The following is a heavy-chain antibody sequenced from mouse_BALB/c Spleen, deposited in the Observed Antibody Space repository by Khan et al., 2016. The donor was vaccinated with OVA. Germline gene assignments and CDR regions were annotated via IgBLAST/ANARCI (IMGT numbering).Heavy chain of an antibody. J-gene: IGHJ3*01. D-gene: IGHD2-1*01. CDR3: DRGCYGNPFSY. Sequence: EVELVESGGGLVKPGGSLKLSCAASGFTFSDYYMYWVRQTPEKRLEWVATISDGGSYTYYPDSVKGRFTISRDDAKNNLYLQMSSLKSEDTAIYYCDRGCYGNPFSYWGQGTLVTVSA. CDR2: ISDGGSYT. CDR1: GFTFSDYY. V-gene: IGHV5-4*02.